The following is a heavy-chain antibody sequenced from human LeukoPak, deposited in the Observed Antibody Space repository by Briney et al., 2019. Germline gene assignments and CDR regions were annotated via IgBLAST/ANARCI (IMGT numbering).Heavy chain of an antibody. J-gene: IGHJ5*02. D-gene: IGHD5-18*01. V-gene: IGHV1-2*02. CDR1: GYTFTGYY. Sequence: ASVKVSCKASGYTFTGYYIHWVRQAPGQGLEWMGWINPNSGGTNYAQRFQGRVTMTRDTSISTAYIELSRLTSDDTAVYYCAGDFPIQIWTRTPWFDPWGQGTLVTVSS. CDR3: AGDFPIQIWTRTPWFDP. CDR2: INPNSGGT.